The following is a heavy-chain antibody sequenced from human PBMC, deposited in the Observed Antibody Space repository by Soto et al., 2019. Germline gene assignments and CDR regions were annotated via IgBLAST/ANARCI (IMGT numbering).Heavy chain of an antibody. J-gene: IGHJ3*02. CDR2: IIPILGIA. D-gene: IGHD5-12*01. V-gene: IGHV1-69*02. CDR3: ARLRYSGYDAGNGNAFDI. Sequence: ASVKVSCKASGGTFSSYTISWVRQAPGQGLEWMGRIIPILGIADYAQKFQGRVTITADKSTSTAYMELSSLRSEDTAVYYCARLRYSGYDAGNGNAFDIWGQGTMVTVSS. CDR1: GGTFSSYT.